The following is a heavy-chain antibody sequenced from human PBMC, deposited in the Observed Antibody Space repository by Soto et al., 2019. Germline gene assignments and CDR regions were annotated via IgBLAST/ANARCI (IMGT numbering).Heavy chain of an antibody. CDR1: GYSFTSYW. Sequence: PGESLKISCKGSGYSFTSYWIGWVRQMPGKGLEWMGIIYPGDSDTRYSPSFQGQVTISADKSISTAYLQWSSLKASDTAMYYWETTVVVVAATTRSHDAFDIWGQGTTVTVPS. D-gene: IGHD2-15*01. J-gene: IGHJ3*02. CDR3: ETTVVVVAATTRSHDAFDI. V-gene: IGHV5-51*01. CDR2: IYPGDSDT.